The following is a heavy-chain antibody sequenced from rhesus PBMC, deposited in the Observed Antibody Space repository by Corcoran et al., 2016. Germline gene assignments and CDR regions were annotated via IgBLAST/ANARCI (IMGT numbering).Heavy chain of an antibody. CDR2: IYGSGGRT. D-gene: IGHD4-23*01. CDR3: ARMNTVTYWYFDL. V-gene: IGHV4S14*01. J-gene: IGHJ2*01. Sequence: QVQLQESGPGLVKPSETLSLTCAVSGYSISSGYYWGWIRQPPGKGLEWIGRIYGSGGRTYLNPSLKSRVTLSVDPSKNQFSLKLSSVTAADTAVYYCARMNTVTYWYFDLWGPGTPITISS. CDR1: GYSISSGYY.